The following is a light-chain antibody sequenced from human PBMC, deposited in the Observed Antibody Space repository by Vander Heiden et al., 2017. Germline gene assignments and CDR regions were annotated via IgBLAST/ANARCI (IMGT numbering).Light chain of an antibody. CDR3: QQYGSSPYT. CDR2: GAS. Sequence: DIVLTQSPGTLSLSPGERATLSCRASQSVSSSYLAWHQQKPRAAPRLLIYGASSSATGIPDRFSGSGSGTDFTLTISRLEPEDFAVYYCQQYGSSPYTFGQGTKLEIK. V-gene: IGKV3-20*01. CDR1: QSVSSSY. J-gene: IGKJ2*01.